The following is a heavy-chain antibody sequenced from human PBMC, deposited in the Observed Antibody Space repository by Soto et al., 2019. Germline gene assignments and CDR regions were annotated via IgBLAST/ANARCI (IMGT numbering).Heavy chain of an antibody. D-gene: IGHD6-6*01. CDR1: GYTFTSYA. V-gene: IGHV1-3*01. CDR2: INAGNGNT. Sequence: GASVKVSCKASGYTFTSYAMHWVRQAPGQRLEWMGWINAGNGNTKYSQKFQGRVTITRDPSASTAYMELSSLRSEDTAVYYCARGGSSSPQDYYYYGMDVWGQGTTVTSP. J-gene: IGHJ6*02. CDR3: ARGGSSSPQDYYYYGMDV.